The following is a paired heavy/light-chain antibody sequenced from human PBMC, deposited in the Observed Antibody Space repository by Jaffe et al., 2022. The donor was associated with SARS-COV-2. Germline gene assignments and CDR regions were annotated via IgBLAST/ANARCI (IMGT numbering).Light chain of an antibody. CDR3: CSYAGINTYV. J-gene: IGLJ1*01. CDR2: EGS. V-gene: IGLV2-23*01. CDR1: SRDVGSYNL. Sequence: QSALTQPASVSGSPGQSITISCTGTSRDVGSYNLVSWYQQHPGKAPKLMIYEGSKRPSGVSNRFSGSKSGNTASLTISGLQAEDEADYYCCSYAGINTYVLGTGTKVTVL.
Heavy chain of an antibody. CDR1: GFTFDDYA. V-gene: IGHV3-9*01. D-gene: IGHD3-10*01. CDR3: AKDIVHSGMDAFDI. CDR2: ISWNSYSI. J-gene: IGHJ3*02. Sequence: EVQLVESGGGLVQPGRSLRLSCAASGFTFDDYAMHWVRQAPGKGLEWVSGISWNSYSIGYADSVKGRFTISRDNAKNSLYLQMNSLRPEDTALYYCAKDIVHSGMDAFDIWGQGTMVTVSS.